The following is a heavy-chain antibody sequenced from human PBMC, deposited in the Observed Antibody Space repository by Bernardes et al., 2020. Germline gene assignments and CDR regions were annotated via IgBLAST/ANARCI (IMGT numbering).Heavy chain of an antibody. J-gene: IGHJ4*02. CDR1: GGSVSSGSYY. Sequence: SETLSLTCTVSGGSVSSGSYYWSWIRQPPGKGLEWIGYIYYSGSTNYNPSLKSRVTISVDTSKNQFSLKLSSVTAADTAVYYCARDSGRDGYNFDYWGQGTLVTVSS. V-gene: IGHV4-61*01. CDR2: IYYSGST. D-gene: IGHD5-12*01. CDR3: ARDSGRDGYNFDY.